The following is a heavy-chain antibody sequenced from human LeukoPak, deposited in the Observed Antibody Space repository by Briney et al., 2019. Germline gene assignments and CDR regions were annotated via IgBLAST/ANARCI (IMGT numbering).Heavy chain of an antibody. CDR3: APYSSSRGLFDY. V-gene: IGHV4-31*03. D-gene: IGHD6-13*01. Sequence: PSQTLSLTCTVSGGSISSGGYYWSWIRQHPGKGLEWIGYIYYSGSTYYNPSLKSRVTISVDTSKNQFSLKLSSVTAADTAVYYCAPYSSSRGLFDYWGQGTLVTVSS. CDR1: GGSISSGGYY. CDR2: IYYSGST. J-gene: IGHJ4*02.